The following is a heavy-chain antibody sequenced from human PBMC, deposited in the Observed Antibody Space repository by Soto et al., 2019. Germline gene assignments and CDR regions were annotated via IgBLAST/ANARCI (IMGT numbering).Heavy chain of an antibody. CDR2: INAGNGNT. J-gene: IGHJ6*02. V-gene: IGHV1-3*01. D-gene: IGHD4-17*01. Sequence: GASVTVSCKASVYTLTSYAMHWVRQAPGQRLEWMGWINAGNGNTKYSQKFQGRVTITRDTSASTAYMELSSLRSEDTAVYYCARTVGYYYGMDVWGQGTTVTVSS. CDR1: VYTLTSYA. CDR3: ARTVGYYYGMDV.